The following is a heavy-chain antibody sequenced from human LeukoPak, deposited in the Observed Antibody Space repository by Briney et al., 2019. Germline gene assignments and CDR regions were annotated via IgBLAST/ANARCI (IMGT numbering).Heavy chain of an antibody. CDR2: ISGSGGST. CDR3: ARRSYYDSTGYPFDY. D-gene: IGHD3-22*01. Sequence: PGGSLRLSCAASGFTFNNYAMSWVRQAPGKGLECVLTISGSGGSTYYADSVKGRFTISRDNSKNTLYLQMNSLRAEDTAFYYCARRSYYDSTGYPFDYWGQGALVTVSS. V-gene: IGHV3-23*01. CDR1: GFTFNNYA. J-gene: IGHJ4*02.